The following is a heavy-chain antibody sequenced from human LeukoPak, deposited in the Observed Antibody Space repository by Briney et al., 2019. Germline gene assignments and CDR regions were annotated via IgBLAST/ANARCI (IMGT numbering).Heavy chain of an antibody. D-gene: IGHD1-1*01. J-gene: IGHJ4*02. CDR3: ARDDERRYLDY. CDR1: GFTVSSNY. V-gene: IGHV3-33*08. Sequence: GGSLKLSCAASGFTVSSNYMSWVRQAPGKGLEWVAVIWYDGSNKYYADSVKGRFTISRDNSKNTLYLQMNSLRAEDTAVYYCARDDERRYLDYWGQGTLVTVSS. CDR2: IWYDGSNK.